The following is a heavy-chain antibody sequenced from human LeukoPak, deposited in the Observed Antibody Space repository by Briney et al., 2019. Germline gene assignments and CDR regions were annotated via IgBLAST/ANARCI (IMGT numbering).Heavy chain of an antibody. CDR1: GYTFTGYY. Sequence: RASVKVSCKASGYTFTGYYMHWVRQAPGQGLEWMGWINPNSGGTNYAQKFQGWVTMTRDTSISTAYMELSRLRSDDTAVYYCARDGGIAVAGTIDYWGQGTLVTVSS. D-gene: IGHD6-19*01. CDR2: INPNSGGT. J-gene: IGHJ4*02. CDR3: ARDGGIAVAGTIDY. V-gene: IGHV1-2*04.